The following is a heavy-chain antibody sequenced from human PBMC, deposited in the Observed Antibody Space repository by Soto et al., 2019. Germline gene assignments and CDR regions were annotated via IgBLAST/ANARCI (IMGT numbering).Heavy chain of an antibody. CDR2: IKQDGSEK. CDR3: ARVLVPAAVTGGFDP. Sequence: EVQLVESGGGLVQPGGSLRLSCAASGFTFSSYWMSWVRQAPGKGLEWVANIKQDGSEKYYVDSVKGRFTISRDNAKNSLYLQMNSLRAEDTAVYYCARVLVPAAVTGGFDPWGQGPLVTVSS. J-gene: IGHJ5*02. D-gene: IGHD2-2*01. CDR1: GFTFSSYW. V-gene: IGHV3-7*04.